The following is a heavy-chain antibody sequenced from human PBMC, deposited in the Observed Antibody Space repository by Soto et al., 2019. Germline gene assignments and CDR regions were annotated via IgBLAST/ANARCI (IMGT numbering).Heavy chain of an antibody. J-gene: IGHJ4*02. V-gene: IGHV2-5*02. CDR2: IYWDDDK. D-gene: IGHD5-18*01. CDR1: GFSLSTSGVG. CDR3: AHRRVDTAIPTFDY. Sequence: SGPTLVNPTQTLTLTCTFSGFSLSTSGVGVGWIRQPPGKALEWLALIYWDDDKRYSPSLKSRLTITKDTPKNQVVLTMTNMDPVDTATYYCAHRRVDTAIPTFDYRGQGTLVTVSS.